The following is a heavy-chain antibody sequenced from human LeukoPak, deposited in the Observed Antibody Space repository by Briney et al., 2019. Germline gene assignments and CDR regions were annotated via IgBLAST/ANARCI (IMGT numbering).Heavy chain of an antibody. D-gene: IGHD4-17*01. CDR1: GFTFSSYS. V-gene: IGHV3-21*01. CDR2: ISSSSSYI. CDR3: ARDLPVTTSSYYYYYYMDV. Sequence: GGSLRLSCAASGFTFSSYSMNWVRQAPGKGLEWVSSISSSSSYIYYADSVKGRFTISRDNAKNSLYLQMNSLRAEDTAVYYCARDLPVTTSSYYYYYYMDVWGKGTTVTISS. J-gene: IGHJ6*03.